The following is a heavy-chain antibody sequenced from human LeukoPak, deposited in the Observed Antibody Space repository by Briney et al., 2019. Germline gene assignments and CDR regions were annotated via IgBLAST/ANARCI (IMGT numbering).Heavy chain of an antibody. D-gene: IGHD3-16*02. CDR2: IYTSGIT. Sequence: PSETLSLTCTVSGSSMSSYSWNWIWQPAGMRLEYIGRIYTSGITNYNPSLQSRVTMSLDTSQHQFSLKLNSVTAADTAVYYCARASRVIVGALDIWGQGTMVIVSS. CDR3: ARASRVIVGALDI. J-gene: IGHJ3*02. V-gene: IGHV4-4*07. CDR1: GSSMSSYS.